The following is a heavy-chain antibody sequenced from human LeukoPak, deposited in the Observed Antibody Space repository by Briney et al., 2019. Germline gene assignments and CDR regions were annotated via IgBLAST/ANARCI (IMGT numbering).Heavy chain of an antibody. J-gene: IGHJ3*02. CDR2: IKSKTDGGTT. Sequence: GGSLRLSRAASGFTLSHAWMSWVRAAPGKGVEWVGRIKSKTDGGTTPYAAPVQHRLTISRDESENTLYLQMNSLKAEDTAVYYCVRDGQEPFDIWGQGTRVTVSS. CDR1: GFTLSHAW. CDR3: VRDGQEPFDI. D-gene: IGHD1-1*01. V-gene: IGHV3-15*01.